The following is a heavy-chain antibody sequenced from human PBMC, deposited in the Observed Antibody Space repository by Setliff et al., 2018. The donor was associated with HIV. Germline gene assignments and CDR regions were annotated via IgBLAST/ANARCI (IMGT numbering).Heavy chain of an antibody. CDR1: GGSFSGYY. V-gene: IGHV4-34*01. CDR2: INHSGST. D-gene: IGHD3-22*01. J-gene: IGHJ4*02. CDR3: ARVGYYDSSLDY. Sequence: SETLSLTCDVYGGSFSGYYWSWIRQPPGKGLEWIGKINHSGSTNYNPSLKSRVTISVDTSKNQFSLKLSSVTAADTAVYYCARVGYYDSSLDYWGQGTLVTVSS.